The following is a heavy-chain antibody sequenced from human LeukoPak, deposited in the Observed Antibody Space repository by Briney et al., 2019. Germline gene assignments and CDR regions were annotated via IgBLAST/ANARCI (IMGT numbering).Heavy chain of an antibody. J-gene: IGHJ3*02. D-gene: IGHD7-27*01. CDR3: ARKLGIAVDI. V-gene: IGHV5-51*01. CDR2: IYPVDSAT. Sequence: GESLKTSCKDSGYSSTIYCIGWVRQMQGKGLEWMGIIYPVDSATRYSPSFPGQVTISADKSISTAYLQWSTLTGSDTAMYYCARKLGIAVDIWGQGTMVTVSS. CDR1: GYSSTIYC.